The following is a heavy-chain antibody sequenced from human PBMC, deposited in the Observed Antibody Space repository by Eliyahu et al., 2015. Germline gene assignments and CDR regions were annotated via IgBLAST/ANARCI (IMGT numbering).Heavy chain of an antibody. CDR2: IIPIFGTA. Sequence: QVQLVQSGAEVKKPGSSVKVSCQASGGTFXSYAISWVRXAPGQGPEWMGGIIPIFGTANYAQKFQGRVTITADESTSTAYMELSSLRSEDTAVYYCARDTRYPGGDYYGMDVWGQGTTVTVSS. D-gene: IGHD1-26*01. V-gene: IGHV1-69*01. CDR1: GGTFXSYA. CDR3: ARDTRYPGGDYYGMDV. J-gene: IGHJ6*02.